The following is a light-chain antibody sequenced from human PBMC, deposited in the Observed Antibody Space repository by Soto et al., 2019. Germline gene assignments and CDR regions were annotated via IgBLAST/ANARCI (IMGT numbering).Light chain of an antibody. V-gene: IGKV3-20*01. J-gene: IGKJ1*01. CDR3: QQHRT. Sequence: EIVLTQSPGTLSLSPGERATLSCRASQSVSSSYLAWYQQKPDQAPRLLIYGASSRATGIPDWLSGSGSGTEFTSPSSRREREGFAVYYFQQHRTLGQGTNVEIK. CDR1: QSVSSSY. CDR2: GAS.